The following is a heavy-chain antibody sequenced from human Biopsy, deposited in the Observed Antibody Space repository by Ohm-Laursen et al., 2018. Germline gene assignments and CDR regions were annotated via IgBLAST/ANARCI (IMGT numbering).Heavy chain of an antibody. V-gene: IGHV3-30*18. D-gene: IGHD2/OR15-2a*01. CDR1: GFTFSNSG. Sequence: SLRLSRSASGFTFSNSGMHWVRLAPGKGLEWVAVISYDGSKTDYGDSVKGRLNISRDNSKNTLDLQMSSLRVEDTAVYFCAKDKGTFNFYYYGMDVWGLGALVTVSS. CDR2: ISYDGSKT. J-gene: IGHJ6*02. CDR3: AKDKGTFNFYYYGMDV.